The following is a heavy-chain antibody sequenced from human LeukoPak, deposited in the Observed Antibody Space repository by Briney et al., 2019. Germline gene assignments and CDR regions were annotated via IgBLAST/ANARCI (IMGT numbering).Heavy chain of an antibody. D-gene: IGHD3-22*01. CDR1: GGSMSNSY. CDR2: MYVSGTT. J-gene: IGHJ6*02. V-gene: IGHV4-4*07. Sequence: SETLSLTCTVSGGSMSNSYLTWVRLPAGKGLEWIGRMYVSGTTNYNPSLRSRVTMSIDTSKNQFSLRLNSVTAADTAVYYCARENYYDSSGYSEGMDVWGQGTTVTVS. CDR3: ARENYYDSSGYSEGMDV.